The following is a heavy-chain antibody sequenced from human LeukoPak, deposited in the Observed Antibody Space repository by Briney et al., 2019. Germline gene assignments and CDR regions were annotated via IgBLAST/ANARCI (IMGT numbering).Heavy chain of an antibody. Sequence: TSETLSLTCTVSGGSISSYYWSWIRQPPGKGLEWIGYIYYSGSTNYNPSLKSRVTISVDTSKNQFSLKLSSVTAADTAVYYCARAPYSSSWLDYWGQGTLVTVSS. D-gene: IGHD6-13*01. CDR3: ARAPYSSSWLDY. CDR1: GGSISSYY. J-gene: IGHJ4*02. V-gene: IGHV4-59*01. CDR2: IYYSGST.